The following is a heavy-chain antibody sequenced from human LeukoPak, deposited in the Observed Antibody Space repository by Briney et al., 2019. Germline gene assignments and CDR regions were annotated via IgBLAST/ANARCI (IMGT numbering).Heavy chain of an antibody. V-gene: IGHV3-74*01. J-gene: IGHJ4*02. CDR1: GFTFSSYW. Sequence: PGGSLRLSCAASGFTFSSYWMHWVRQAPGKGLVWVSRINSDGSSTSYADSVKGRSTISRDNAKNTLYLQMNSLRAEDTAVYYCATSDYSNYGDFDYWGQGTLVTVSS. CDR2: INSDGSST. D-gene: IGHD4-11*01. CDR3: ATSDYSNYGDFDY.